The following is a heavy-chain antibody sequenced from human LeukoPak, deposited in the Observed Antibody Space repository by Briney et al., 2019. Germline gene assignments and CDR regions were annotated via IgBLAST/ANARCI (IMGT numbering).Heavy chain of an antibody. CDR1: GGSITGYY. D-gene: IGHD3-22*01. CDR2: VYSSGVG. Sequence: SETLSLTCTVSGGSITGYYWNWIRQPAGQELEWLGRVYSSGVGNYNPSLTSRVTMSVDTSKNQFSLKLTSLTAADTAVYYCAREEFLHEIDSSGYFVYWGQGTLVTVSS. CDR3: AREEFLHEIDSSGYFVY. V-gene: IGHV4-4*07. J-gene: IGHJ4*02.